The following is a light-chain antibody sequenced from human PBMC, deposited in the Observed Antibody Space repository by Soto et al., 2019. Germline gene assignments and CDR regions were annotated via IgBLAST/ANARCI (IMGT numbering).Light chain of an antibody. J-gene: IGLJ2*01. V-gene: IGLV2-14*01. Sequence: QSALTQPASVSGSPGQSITISCTGTSSDVGGYNYVSWYQQHPGKAPKLLIYDGSNRPSGVSDRFSGSKSCNTASLTISGLQAEDGDDYYCSSYTGSSTHVVFGGGTKLTVL. CDR3: SSYTGSSTHVV. CDR2: DGS. CDR1: SSDVGGYNY.